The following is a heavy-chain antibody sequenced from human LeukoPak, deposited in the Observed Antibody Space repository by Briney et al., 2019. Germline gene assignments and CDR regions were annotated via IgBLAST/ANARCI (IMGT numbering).Heavy chain of an antibody. CDR3: ARGLAARSVTVNWFDP. CDR1: GGSISSGGYY. CDR2: IYYSGST. V-gene: IGHV4-30-4*08. Sequence: SETLSLTCTVSGGSISSGGYYWSWIRQHPGKGLEWIGYIYYSGSTYYNPSLKSRVTTSVDTSKNQFSLKLSSVTAADTAVYYCARGLAARSVTVNWFDPWGQGTLVTVSS. J-gene: IGHJ5*02. D-gene: IGHD6-6*01.